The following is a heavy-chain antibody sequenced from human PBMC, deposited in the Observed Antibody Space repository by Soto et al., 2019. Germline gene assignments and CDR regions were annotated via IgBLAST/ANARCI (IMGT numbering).Heavy chain of an antibody. CDR2: IYSGSST. D-gene: IGHD2-2*02. V-gene: IGHV3-66*01. Sequence: EVQLVESGGGLVQPGGSLRLSCAASGFTVSSNYMSWVRQAPGKGLEWVSFIYSGSSTYYADSVKGRFTISRDNSKNTLYLQMNSLSAEDTAVYYCARDRNTLYGMDVWGQGPTVTVSS. CDR3: ARDRNTLYGMDV. CDR1: GFTVSSNY. J-gene: IGHJ6*02.